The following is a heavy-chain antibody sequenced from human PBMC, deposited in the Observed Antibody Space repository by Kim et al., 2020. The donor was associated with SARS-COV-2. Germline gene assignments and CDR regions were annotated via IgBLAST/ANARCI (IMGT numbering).Heavy chain of an antibody. J-gene: IGHJ3*01. V-gene: IGHV3-23*01. CDR1: GFTFSSDA. Sequence: GGSLRLSCSASGFTFSSDAMTWVRKAPGKGLEWVSVISASGASTYYADSVKGRFTISRDNSKNTLYLQMNSQRAEDTAVYYCAKGRSAFDVWGRGTLVTV. CDR2: ISASGAST. CDR3: AKGRSAFDV. D-gene: IGHD4-17*01.